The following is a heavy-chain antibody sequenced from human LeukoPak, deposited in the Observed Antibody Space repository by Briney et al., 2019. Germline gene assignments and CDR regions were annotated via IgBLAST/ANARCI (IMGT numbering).Heavy chain of an antibody. J-gene: IGHJ5*02. CDR3: ARVGRNYYDSSGYSYWFDP. Sequence: SETLSLTCTVSGGSISSYYWSWIRQPPGKGLEWIGHIYYSGSTNYNPSLKSRVTISVDTSKNQFSLKLSSVTAADTAMYYCARVGRNYYDSSGYSYWFDPWGQGTLVTVSS. D-gene: IGHD3-22*01. V-gene: IGHV4-59*01. CDR2: IYYSGST. CDR1: GGSISSYY.